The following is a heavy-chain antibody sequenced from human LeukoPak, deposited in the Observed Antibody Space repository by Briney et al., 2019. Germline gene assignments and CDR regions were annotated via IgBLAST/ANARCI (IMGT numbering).Heavy chain of an antibody. CDR3: ARDRKLRWTYYFDY. J-gene: IGHJ4*02. CDR1: GGSISSSSYY. D-gene: IGHD4-23*01. Sequence: SETLSLTCTVSGGSISSSSYYWGWIRQPPGKGLEWIGSIYYSGSTYYNPSLKSRVTISVDTSKNQFSLKLSSVTAADTAVYYCARDRKLRWTYYFDYWGQGTLVTVSS. CDR2: IYYSGST. V-gene: IGHV4-39*07.